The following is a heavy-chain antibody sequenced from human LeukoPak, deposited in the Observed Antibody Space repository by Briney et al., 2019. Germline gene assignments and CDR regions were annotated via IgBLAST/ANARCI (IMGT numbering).Heavy chain of an antibody. CDR3: ARLIXQKWELPGKWFDP. CDR2: VRAYNGHT. CDR1: GYTFTSYG. V-gene: IGHV1-18*01. Sequence: ASLKVSCKASGYTFTSYGISWVRQAPGQGLEWMGWVRAYNGHTNYEQKFQGRVTMTTDTSTSKASMEVRSRRSDEKAGYYCARLIXQKWELPGKWFDPWGQGTLVTVSS. J-gene: IGHJ5*02. D-gene: IGHD1-26*01.